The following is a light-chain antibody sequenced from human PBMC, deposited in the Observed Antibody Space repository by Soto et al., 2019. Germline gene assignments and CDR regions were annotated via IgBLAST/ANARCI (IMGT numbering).Light chain of an antibody. CDR2: GAY. Sequence: DIVLTQSPVTLSASPGESATLSCRASQTVNRDLAWYQQKPGQAPRLLIYGAYIRAVGIPARFSGSGSGADFTLTIRSLQSEDFALYFCQKYNDWPRTFGQGTKVDIK. CDR1: QTVNRD. V-gene: IGKV3-15*01. CDR3: QKYNDWPRT. J-gene: IGKJ1*01.